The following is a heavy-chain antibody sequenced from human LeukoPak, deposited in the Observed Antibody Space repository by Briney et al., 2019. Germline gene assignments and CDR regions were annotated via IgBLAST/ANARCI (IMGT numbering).Heavy chain of an antibody. CDR1: GFTFSSHW. V-gene: IGHV3-7*01. J-gene: IGHJ4*03. CDR3: AREIVRRGSGTDNKSYFDS. D-gene: IGHD3-10*01. CDR2: IKQDGNEI. Sequence: GGSLRLSCAASGFTFSSHWMTWVRQAPGKGLESVANIKQDGNEINYVDSVKGRFTISRDSAKTSLYLQMNSLRAEDTALYYCAREIVRRGSGTDNKSYFDSWGQGTLVTVSS.